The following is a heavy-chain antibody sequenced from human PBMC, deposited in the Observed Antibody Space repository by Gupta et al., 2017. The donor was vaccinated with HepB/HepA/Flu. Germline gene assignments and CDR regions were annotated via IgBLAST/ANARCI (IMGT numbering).Heavy chain of an antibody. Sequence: EVQLVESGGGLVQPGGSLSLSCAASGFTFNNYWMHWVRQAPGTGLEWVANINQDGSKMYYVGSVRGRFTISRDNANNSLFLQMNSLRAEDTAVYYCARDANYDSLSWFDPWGQGTLVTVSS. V-gene: IGHV3-7*01. CDR2: INQDGSKM. CDR3: ARDANYDSLSWFDP. J-gene: IGHJ5*02. CDR1: GFTFNNYW. D-gene: IGHD3-9*01.